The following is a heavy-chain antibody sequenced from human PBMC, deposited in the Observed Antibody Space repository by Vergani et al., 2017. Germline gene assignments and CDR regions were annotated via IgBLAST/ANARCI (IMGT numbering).Heavy chain of an antibody. CDR1: GFSFSSHA. V-gene: IGHV3-30*18. Sequence: QVQLAESGGGRVQPGRSLRLSCAASGFSFSSHAMHWVRQAPGKGLEWVAFIQKDGIDKFYADSVRGRFTISRDISKNTLYLEMNSLSAEDTALYHCVKDHPVFDEWGRGTLVSVS. CDR2: IQKDGIDK. J-gene: IGHJ4*02. CDR3: VKDHPVFDE.